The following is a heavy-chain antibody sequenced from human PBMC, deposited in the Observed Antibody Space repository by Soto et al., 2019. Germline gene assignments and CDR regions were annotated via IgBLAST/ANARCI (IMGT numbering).Heavy chain of an antibody. D-gene: IGHD3-22*01. CDR2: VYYTGST. J-gene: IGHJ4*02. V-gene: IGHV4-31*03. CDR1: GVSISGGGYY. Sequence: QVQLRESGPGLVKPSQTLSLTCTVSGVSISGGGYYWTWIRQHPENGLEWIGFVYYTGSTFYNPSLQSRVSISVDTSKNHFSLELTSMTAADTAIYFCASDRSGSKIDHWGQGTLVTVTS. CDR3: ASDRSGSKIDH.